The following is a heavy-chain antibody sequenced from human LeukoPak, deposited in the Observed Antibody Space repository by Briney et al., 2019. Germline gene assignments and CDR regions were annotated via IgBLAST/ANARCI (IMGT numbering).Heavy chain of an antibody. Sequence: GGSLRLSYAASGFTFSSYWMHWVRQAPGKGLVWVSRINSDGSSTSYADSVKGRFTISRDNAKNTLYLQMNSLRAEDTAVYYCARAMTMIVVVPNYWGQGTLVTVSS. CDR1: GFTFSSYW. D-gene: IGHD3-22*01. V-gene: IGHV3-74*01. J-gene: IGHJ4*02. CDR2: INSDGSST. CDR3: ARAMTMIVVVPNY.